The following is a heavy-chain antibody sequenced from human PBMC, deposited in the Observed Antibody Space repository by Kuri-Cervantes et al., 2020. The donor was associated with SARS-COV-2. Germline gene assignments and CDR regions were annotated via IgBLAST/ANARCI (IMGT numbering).Heavy chain of an antibody. CDR1: GYSFSTYD. D-gene: IGHD1-1*01. V-gene: IGHV1-8*02. Sequence: ASVKVSCKAFGYSFSTYDINWVRQAAGQGLEWMGWLNPDTGNTGNAKKFQDRVTMTTDTSINTAYMELSSLRFEDAAVYYCARDSGDWNPDGFDIWGQGTMVTVSS. J-gene: IGHJ3*02. CDR3: ARDSGDWNPDGFDI. CDR2: LNPDTGNT.